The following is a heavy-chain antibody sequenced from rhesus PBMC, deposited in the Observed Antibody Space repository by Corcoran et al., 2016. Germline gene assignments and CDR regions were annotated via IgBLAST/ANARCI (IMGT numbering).Heavy chain of an antibody. CDR2: ITYSGST. D-gene: IGHD1-44*02. Sequence: QVQLQESGPGLVKPSETLSLTCAVSGGSISSGYYYWNWIRQPPGKGLEWIGYITYSGSTTYTPSLKSRVTISRDTSKNQFSLKLSSVTAADTAVYYCARDGREYFEFWGQGALVTVSS. CDR3: ARDGREYFEF. V-gene: IGHV4-122*02. J-gene: IGHJ1*01. CDR1: GGSISSGYYY.